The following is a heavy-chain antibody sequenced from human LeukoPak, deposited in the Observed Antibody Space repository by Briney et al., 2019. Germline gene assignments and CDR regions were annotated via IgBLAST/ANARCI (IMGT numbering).Heavy chain of an antibody. CDR2: IYYSGST. V-gene: IGHV4-59*08. Sequence: PSETLSLTCTVSGGSISSYHGSWIRQPPGKGLEWIGYIYYSGSTNYNPSLKSRVTISVDTSKNQFSLKLSSVTAADTAVYYCARSPRYYDYVWGSYRPDYFDYWGQGTLVTVSS. J-gene: IGHJ4*02. CDR3: ARSPRYYDYVWGSYRPDYFDY. D-gene: IGHD3-16*02. CDR1: GGSISSYH.